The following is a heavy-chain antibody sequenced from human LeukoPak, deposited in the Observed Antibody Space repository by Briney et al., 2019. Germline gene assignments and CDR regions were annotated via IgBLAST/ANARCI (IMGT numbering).Heavy chain of an antibody. J-gene: IGHJ4*02. Sequence: ASVKVSCKASGYTFTRYYMHWVRQAPGQGLEWMGWINPNSGGTNYAQKFQGRVTMTRDTSISTAYMELSRLRSDDTGVYYCARAYSSSWYGYWGQGTLVTVSS. V-gene: IGHV1-2*02. D-gene: IGHD6-13*01. CDR2: INPNSGGT. CDR1: GYTFTRYY. CDR3: ARAYSSSWYGY.